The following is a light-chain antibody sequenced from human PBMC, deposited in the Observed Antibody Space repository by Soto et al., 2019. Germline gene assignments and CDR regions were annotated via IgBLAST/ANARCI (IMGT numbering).Light chain of an antibody. CDR1: SSDVGGYNY. Sequence: QSALTQPRSLSGSPGQSVTISCTGTSSDVGGYNYVSWYQQHPGKAPKLMIYDVSKRPSGVPDRFSGSKSGNTASLTISGLQAEDEADYYCCSYAGSYWVFGGGTKLTVL. CDR2: DVS. V-gene: IGLV2-11*01. J-gene: IGLJ3*02. CDR3: CSYAGSYWV.